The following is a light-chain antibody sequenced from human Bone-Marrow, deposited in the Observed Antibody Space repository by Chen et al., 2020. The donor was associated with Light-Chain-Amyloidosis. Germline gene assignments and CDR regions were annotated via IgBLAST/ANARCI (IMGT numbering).Light chain of an antibody. Sequence: SYELTQPPSVSVSPGQTARITCSGDDLPTKYAYWYQQKPGQAPVLVIHRDTERPSGISERFSGSSSGTTATLTISGVQAEDEADYHCQSADSSGTYEVIFGGGTGLTVL. CDR3: QSADSSGTYEVI. J-gene: IGLJ2*01. CDR2: RDT. V-gene: IGLV3-25*03. CDR1: DLPTKY.